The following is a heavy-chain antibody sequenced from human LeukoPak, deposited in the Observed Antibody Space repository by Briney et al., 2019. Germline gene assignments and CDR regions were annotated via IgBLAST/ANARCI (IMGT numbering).Heavy chain of an antibody. J-gene: IGHJ4*02. Sequence: SGPALVKPTQTLTLTCTFPGLSLSTGGMRVNWIRQPPGKALEWLARLDWDEDEFYSTSLKTRLTISKDTSKNQVVLTMTNMDPVDTATYFCARTAPETYSGSSPFDYWGQGTLVTVSS. CDR3: ARTAPETYSGSSPFDY. V-gene: IGHV2-70*04. CDR2: LDWDEDE. CDR1: GLSLSTGGMR. D-gene: IGHD1-26*01.